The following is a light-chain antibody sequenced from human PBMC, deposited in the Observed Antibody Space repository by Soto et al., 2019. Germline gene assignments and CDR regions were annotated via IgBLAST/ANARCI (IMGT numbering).Light chain of an antibody. J-gene: IGKJ5*01. V-gene: IGKV1-39*01. Sequence: DIQMTQSPSSLSASVEHRVIITCRASQSISNHLNWYKQKPGKAPKLLIFAASSLQSGVPSRFSGSRSGPEFTLTISSLKPEDFATYYCQQSYSSPPTFGQGTRLEIK. CDR1: QSISNH. CDR3: QQSYSSPPT. CDR2: AAS.